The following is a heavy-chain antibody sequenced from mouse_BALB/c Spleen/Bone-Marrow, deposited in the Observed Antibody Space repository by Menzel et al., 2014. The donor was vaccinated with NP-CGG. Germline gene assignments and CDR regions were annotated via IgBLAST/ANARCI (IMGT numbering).Heavy chain of an antibody. D-gene: IGHD1-1*01. CDR2: IRDGGSYT. Sequence: DVKLVESGAGLVKPGGSLKLSCAASGFTISDYYMYWVRQTPEKRLEWVATIRDGGSYTYYPDSVKGRFTISKDNAKNNLYLQMSSLKSEDTAMYYCANYCGSTWSAYWGQGTLVTVSA. V-gene: IGHV5-4*02. J-gene: IGHJ3*01. CDR3: ANYCGSTWSAY. CDR1: GFTISDYY.